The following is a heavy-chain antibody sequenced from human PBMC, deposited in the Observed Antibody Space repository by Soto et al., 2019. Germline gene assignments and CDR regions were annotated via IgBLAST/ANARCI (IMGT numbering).Heavy chain of an antibody. CDR3: ARDCSGVKGSDGSSWYGYYYRMDV. Sequence: WASVKVSSRASGGTLSSYAISWVRQAPGQGLEWMGGIIPIFGTANYAQKFQGRVTITADESTSTAYMELSSLRSEDTAVYYCARDCSGVKGSDGSSWYGYYYRMDVWGQGTTVTVSS. V-gene: IGHV1-69*13. D-gene: IGHD6-13*01. J-gene: IGHJ6*02. CDR1: GGTLSSYA. CDR2: IIPIFGTA.